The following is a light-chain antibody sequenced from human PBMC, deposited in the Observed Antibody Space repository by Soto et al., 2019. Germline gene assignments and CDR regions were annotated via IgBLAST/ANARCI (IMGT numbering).Light chain of an antibody. J-gene: IGLJ1*01. V-gene: IGLV2-23*01. CDR1: STDVGSHYL. CDR3: CSYVGATTYV. CDR2: EGI. Sequence: QSALTQPASVSGSPGQSITISCTGTSTDVGSHYLVSWYQQHPGKVPKVIIYEGIKRPSGVSNRFSGSNSGSTASLTISGLQAEDEADYYCCSYVGATTYVFGTGTKVTVL.